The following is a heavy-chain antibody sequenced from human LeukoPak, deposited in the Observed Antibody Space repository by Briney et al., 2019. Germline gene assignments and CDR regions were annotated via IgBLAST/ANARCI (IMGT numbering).Heavy chain of an antibody. V-gene: IGHV4-59*01. CDR3: ARDRGSNWGSGLFGY. J-gene: IGHJ4*02. CDR2: IYYSGST. Sequence: SETLSLTCTVSGGSISSYYWSWIRQPPGKGLEWIGYIYYSGSTNYNPSLKSRVTISVDTSKNQFSLKLSSVTAADTAVYYCARDRGSNWGSGLFGYWGQGTLVTVSS. D-gene: IGHD7-27*01. CDR1: GGSISSYY.